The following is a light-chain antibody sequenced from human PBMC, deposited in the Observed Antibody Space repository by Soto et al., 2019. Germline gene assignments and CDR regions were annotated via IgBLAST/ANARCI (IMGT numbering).Light chain of an antibody. J-gene: IGKJ2*01. CDR3: QQNGSSPPYT. Sequence: IVLTQSPATLSLSPGERATLSCRASQSVSRSYLAWYQQKPGQAPSLLIYGASSRATGIPDRFSGSGSGTDFTLTISRLEPEDFAVYYCQQNGSSPPYTFGQGTKLAIK. CDR1: QSVSRSY. V-gene: IGKV3-20*01. CDR2: GAS.